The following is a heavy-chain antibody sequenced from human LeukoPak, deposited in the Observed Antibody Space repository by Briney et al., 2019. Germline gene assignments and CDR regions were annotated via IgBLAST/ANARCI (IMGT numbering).Heavy chain of an antibody. CDR2: IKPDGSEK. CDR3: ARDVSVSGMDV. D-gene: IGHD5/OR15-5a*01. CDR1: GFTFTNYW. Sequence: GGSLRLSCAASGFTFTNYWMSWVRQAPGKGLEWVANIKPDGSEKYFVDSVKGRFTISRDNPKKSLYLQMNGLRAEDTAIYYCARDVSVSGMDVWGQGTTVTVSS. J-gene: IGHJ6*02. V-gene: IGHV3-7*01.